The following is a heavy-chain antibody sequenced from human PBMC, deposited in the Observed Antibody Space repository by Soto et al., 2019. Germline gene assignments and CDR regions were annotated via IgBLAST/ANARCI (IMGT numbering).Heavy chain of an antibody. CDR2: IIPIFGTA. V-gene: IGHV1-69*12. CDR1: RGTFSSYA. D-gene: IGHD2-2*01. J-gene: IGHJ6*02. Sequence: QVQLVQSGAEVKKPGSKMKVSCKASRGTFSSYAISWVRQAPGQGLEWMGGIIPIFGTANYAQKFQGRVTITADESTSTAYMELSSLRSEDTPVYYCARHVPAAGYYYGMDVWGQGTTVTVSS. CDR3: ARHVPAAGYYYGMDV.